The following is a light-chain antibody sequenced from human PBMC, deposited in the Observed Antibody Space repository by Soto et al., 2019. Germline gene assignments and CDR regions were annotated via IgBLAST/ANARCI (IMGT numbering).Light chain of an antibody. V-gene: IGKV1-5*03. CDR1: QTISSW. J-gene: IGKJ1*01. CDR3: QQYNRHPWI. CDR2: KAS. Sequence: DIHMTQYPSTRSGSAGSRVTITCLSCQTISSWLAWYQQNPGVAPKLLIYKASSLESGVRSRFSGGGSGTGFTLTISSLLPDDFATYFCQQYNRHPWIVGQGTKVDIK.